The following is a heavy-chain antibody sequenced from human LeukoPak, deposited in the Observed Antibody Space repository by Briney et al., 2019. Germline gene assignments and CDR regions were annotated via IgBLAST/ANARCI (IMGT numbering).Heavy chain of an antibody. V-gene: IGHV1-18*01. J-gene: IGHJ6*03. D-gene: IGHD2-21*02. CDR3: AREVKARSYCGGDCYLDYMDV. Sequence: GASVKVSCKASGYTFTSYGISWVRQAPGQGLEWMGWISAYNGNTNYAQKLQGRVTMTTDTSTSTAYMELRSLRSDDTAVYYCAREVKARSYCGGDCYLDYMDVWGKGTTVTVSS. CDR1: GYTFTSYG. CDR2: ISAYNGNT.